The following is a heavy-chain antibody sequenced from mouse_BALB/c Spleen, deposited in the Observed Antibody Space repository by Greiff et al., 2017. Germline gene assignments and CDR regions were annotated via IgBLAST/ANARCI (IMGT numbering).Heavy chain of an antibody. CDR3: ALMITTGGDY. Sequence: EVQLQQSGAELVKPGASVKLSCTASGFNIKDTYMHWVKQRPEQGLEWIGRIDPANGNTKYDPKFQGKATITADTSSNTAYLQLSSLTSEDTAVYYCALMITTGGDYWGQGTSVTVSS. D-gene: IGHD2-4*01. CDR2: IDPANGNT. J-gene: IGHJ4*01. V-gene: IGHV14-3*02. CDR1: GFNIKDTY.